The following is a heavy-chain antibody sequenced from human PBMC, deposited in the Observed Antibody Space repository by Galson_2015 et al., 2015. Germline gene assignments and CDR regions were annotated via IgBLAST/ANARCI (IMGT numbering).Heavy chain of an antibody. V-gene: IGHV3-48*02. D-gene: IGHD6-13*01. CDR3: AREGRSSSWYSFDY. CDR2: ISSSSSTI. CDR1: GFSFSSNS. Sequence: SLRLSCAASGFSFSSNSMNWVRQAPGKGLEWVSYISSSSSTIYYADSVKGRFTISRDNAKNSLYLQMDGLRDEDTAVYYCAREGRSSSWYSFDYWGQGTLVTVSS. J-gene: IGHJ4*02.